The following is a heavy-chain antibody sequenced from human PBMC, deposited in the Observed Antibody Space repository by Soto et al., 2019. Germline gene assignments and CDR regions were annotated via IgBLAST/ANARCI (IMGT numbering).Heavy chain of an antibody. CDR2: INHSGST. CDR1: GGSFSGYY. CDR3: ARGDYSARIAAAALDY. V-gene: IGHV4-34*01. J-gene: IGHJ4*02. D-gene: IGHD6-13*01. Sequence: QVQLQQWGAGLLKPSETLSLTCAVYGGSFSGYYWSWIRQPPGKGLEWIGEINHSGSTNYIPSLKSRVTISVDTSKNQFSLKLSSVTAADTAVYYCARGDYSARIAAAALDYWGQGTLVTVSS.